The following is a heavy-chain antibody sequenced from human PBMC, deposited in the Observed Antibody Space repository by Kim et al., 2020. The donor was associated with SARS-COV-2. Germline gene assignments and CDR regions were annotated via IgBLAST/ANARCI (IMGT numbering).Heavy chain of an antibody. V-gene: IGHV3-23*01. Sequence: GGSLRLSCAASGFTFSSYAMSWVRQAPGKGLEWVSAISGSGGSTYYADSVKGRFTISRDNSKNTLYLQMDSLRAEDTAVYYCAKTVAFHKDGGGTRCTNSVCYEGRWSGWYRIGELKYFQHWGQGTLVTVSS. CDR2: ISGSGGST. CDR1: GFTFSSYA. J-gene: IGHJ1*01. D-gene: IGHD2-8*01. CDR3: AKTVAFHKDGGGTRCTNSVCYEGRWSGWYRIGELKYFQH.